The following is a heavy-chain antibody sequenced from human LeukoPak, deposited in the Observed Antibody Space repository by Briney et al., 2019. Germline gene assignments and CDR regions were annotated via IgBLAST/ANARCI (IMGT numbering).Heavy chain of an antibody. D-gene: IGHD3-3*01. V-gene: IGHV1-69*06. CDR3: ARGKGFVGHFDF. J-gene: IGHJ4*02. Sequence: SVKVSCKVSGGSFTNNAISWVRQAPGQGPEWMGRILPIFGTAEYAERFQDRFTITADKSTSTAYMELTSLKVEDTALYFCARGKGFVGHFDFWGQGTLVGVSS. CDR1: GGSFTNNA. CDR2: ILPIFGTA.